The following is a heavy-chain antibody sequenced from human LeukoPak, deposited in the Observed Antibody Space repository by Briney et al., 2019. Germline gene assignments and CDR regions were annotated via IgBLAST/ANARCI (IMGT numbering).Heavy chain of an antibody. D-gene: IGHD4-11*01. CDR2: ISNSGST. Sequence: SETLSLTCTVSGGSISCGDLHWGWIRQPPGKGLEWIGSISNSGSTYYNASLKSRVTISVDTSKNQFSLKLSSVTAADTAVYYCARLSYRRFDYWGQGNLVTVSS. J-gene: IGHJ4*02. CDR1: GGSISCGDLH. V-gene: IGHV4-39*01. CDR3: ARLSYRRFDY.